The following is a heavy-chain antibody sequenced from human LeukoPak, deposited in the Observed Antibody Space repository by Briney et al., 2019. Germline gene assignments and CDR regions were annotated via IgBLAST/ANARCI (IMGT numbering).Heavy chain of an antibody. Sequence: SETLSLTCSVSGGSISSGSYYWSWIRQHPGQGLEWIGYIYYSGSTYYNPSLKSRVTIPVDTSKNQFSLKLNSVTAADTAVYYCARLYDSFRAFDIWGQGTIITVSS. CDR1: GGSISSGSYY. CDR2: IYYSGST. D-gene: IGHD2-8*01. CDR3: ARLYDSFRAFDI. J-gene: IGHJ3*02. V-gene: IGHV4-31*03.